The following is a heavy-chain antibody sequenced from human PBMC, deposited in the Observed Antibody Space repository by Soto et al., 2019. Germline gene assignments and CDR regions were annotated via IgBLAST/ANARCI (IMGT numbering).Heavy chain of an antibody. V-gene: IGHV1-8*01. J-gene: IGHJ6*02. CDR2: MNPNSGNT. CDR3: ARWPDGYYYYGMDV. CDR1: GYTFTSYD. Sequence: QVQLVQSGAEVKKPGASVKVSCKASGYTFTSYDINWVRQATGQGLEWMGWMNPNSGNTGYAQKFQGRVTMTRNTSRSTAYMELSSLRSEDADVYYCARWPDGYYYYGMDVWGQGTTVTVSS.